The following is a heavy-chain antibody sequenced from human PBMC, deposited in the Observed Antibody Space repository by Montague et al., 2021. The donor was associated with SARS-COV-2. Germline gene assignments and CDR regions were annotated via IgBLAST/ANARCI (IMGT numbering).Heavy chain of an antibody. Sequence: SLRLSCAASGFTVSSNYMSWVRQAPGKGLAWVSVIYSGGSTYYADSVKGRFTISRHNSKNTLYLQMNSLRAEDTAVYYCARVGTSGIAAAGVGAFDIWGQGTIFTVSS. CDR1: GFTVSSNY. J-gene: IGHJ3*02. V-gene: IGHV3-53*04. D-gene: IGHD6-13*01. CDR3: ARVGTSGIAAAGVGAFDI. CDR2: IYSGGST.